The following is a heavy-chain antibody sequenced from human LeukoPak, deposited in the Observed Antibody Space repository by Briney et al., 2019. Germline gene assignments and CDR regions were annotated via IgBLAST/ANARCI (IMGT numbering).Heavy chain of an antibody. CDR3: AELGITMIGGV. D-gene: IGHD3-10*02. V-gene: IGHV3-23*01. CDR1: GFTFSTCA. Sequence: GGSLRLSCAASGFTFSTCAMSWVRQAPGKGLEWVSGISGSGDIIYYSDSVKGRFTISRDNAKNSLYLQMNSLRAEDTAVYYCAELGITMIGGVWGKGTTVTISS. CDR2: ISGSGDII. J-gene: IGHJ6*04.